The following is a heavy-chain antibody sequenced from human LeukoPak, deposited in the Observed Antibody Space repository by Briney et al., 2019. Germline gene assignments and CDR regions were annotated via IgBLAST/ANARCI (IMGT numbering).Heavy chain of an antibody. CDR1: GGSISSSSYY. V-gene: IGHV4-39*07. CDR2: IYYSGST. J-gene: IGHJ6*03. D-gene: IGHD3-10*01. CDR3: ARDRGGSGSLYCYYYMDV. Sequence: SETLSLTCTVSGGSISSSSYYWGWIRQPPGKGLEWIGSIYYSGSTYYNPSLKSRVTISVDTSKNQFSLKLSSVTAADTAVYYCARDRGGSGSLYCYYYMDVWGKGTTVTVSS.